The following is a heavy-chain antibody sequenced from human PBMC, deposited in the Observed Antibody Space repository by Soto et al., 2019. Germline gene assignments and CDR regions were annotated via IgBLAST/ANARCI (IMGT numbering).Heavy chain of an antibody. CDR3: ARRMSSFYGMDV. CDR1: GYTFTSYY. Sequence: ASVKVSCKASGYTFTSYYMHWVRQTPGQGLEWMGIINPSGGSTSYAQKFQGRVTMTRDTSTSTVYMELSSLRSEDTAVYYCARRMSSFYGMDVWGQGTTVTVSS. D-gene: IGHD6-13*01. V-gene: IGHV1-46*01. CDR2: INPSGGST. J-gene: IGHJ6*02.